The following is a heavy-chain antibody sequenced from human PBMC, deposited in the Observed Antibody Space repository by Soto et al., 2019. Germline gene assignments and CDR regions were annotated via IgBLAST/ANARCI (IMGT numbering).Heavy chain of an antibody. J-gene: IGHJ3*02. Sequence: SETLSLTCTVSGGSVSSGSYYWSWIRQPPGKGLEWIGYIYYSGNTNYNPSLKSRVTISVDTSKNQFSLKLSSVTAADTAVYYCARDGPMDRAIDICGQGTMVTASS. D-gene: IGHD3-10*01. V-gene: IGHV4-61*01. CDR1: GGSVSSGSYY. CDR2: IYYSGNT. CDR3: ARDGPMDRAIDI.